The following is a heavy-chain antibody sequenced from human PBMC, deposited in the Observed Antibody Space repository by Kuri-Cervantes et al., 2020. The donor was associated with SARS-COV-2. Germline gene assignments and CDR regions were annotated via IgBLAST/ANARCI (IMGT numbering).Heavy chain of an antibody. V-gene: IGHV3-30-3*01. CDR3: ARDRIGRTGWHYYMDV. D-gene: IGHD2-15*01. CDR1: GCTFSSYA. Sequence: GGSLRLSCGASGCTFSSYAMHGVRQAPGKGLEWVAVISYDVSNKYYADSVKGRFTISRDNSKHKLYLQMNSLRAEDTAVYYCARDRIGRTGWHYYMDVWGKGTTVTVSS. CDR2: ISYDVSNK. J-gene: IGHJ6*03.